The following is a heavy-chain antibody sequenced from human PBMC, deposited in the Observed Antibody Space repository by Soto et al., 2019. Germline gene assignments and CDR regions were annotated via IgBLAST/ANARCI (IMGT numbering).Heavy chain of an antibody. V-gene: IGHV3-74*01. D-gene: IGHD1-26*01. Sequence: GGSLRLSCGASGFTFSTFWMHWVRQAPGKGLVWVSRINSDGSSTNYADSVKGRVTISRDNAKNMLYLQMNSLRAEDTAVYYCVRDVELQGFDYWGQGTPVTVSS. CDR2: INSDGSST. CDR1: GFTFSTFW. CDR3: VRDVELQGFDY. J-gene: IGHJ4*02.